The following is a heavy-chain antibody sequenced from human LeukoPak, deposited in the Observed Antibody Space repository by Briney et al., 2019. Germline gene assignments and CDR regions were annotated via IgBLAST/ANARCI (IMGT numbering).Heavy chain of an antibody. CDR2: IYTSSST. Sequence: SETLSFTWTGSGGSISSGNYYWRWIRQPAGKGLESIGRIYTSSSTNYNPSLKSRVNISVDTSKNQFTLKLRYVTAADTAVYYCGRGAYPDYFDYWGQGTLVTVSS. V-gene: IGHV4-61*02. J-gene: IGHJ4*02. CDR1: GGSISSGNYY. CDR3: GRGAYPDYFDY.